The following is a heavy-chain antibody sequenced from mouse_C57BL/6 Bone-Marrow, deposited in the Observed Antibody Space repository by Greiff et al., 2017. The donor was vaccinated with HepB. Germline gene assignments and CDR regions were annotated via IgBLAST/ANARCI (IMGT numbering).Heavy chain of an antibody. V-gene: IGHV1-26*01. CDR2: INPNNGGT. D-gene: IGHD1-1*01. Sequence: VQLQQSGPELVKPGASVKISCKASGYTFTDYYMNWVKQSHGKSLEWIGDINPNNGGTSYNQKFKGKATLTVDKSSSTAYMELRSLTSEDSAVYYCARDDYYYGSSPSWYFDVWGTGTTVTVSS. J-gene: IGHJ1*03. CDR1: GYTFTDYY. CDR3: ARDDYYYGSSPSWYFDV.